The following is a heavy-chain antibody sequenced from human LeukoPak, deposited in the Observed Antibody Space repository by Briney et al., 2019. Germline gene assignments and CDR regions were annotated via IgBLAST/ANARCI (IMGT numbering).Heavy chain of an antibody. CDR1: GGAFSGYY. CDR3: ARRPARYYYGSGSYGNNWFDP. J-gene: IGHJ5*02. CDR2: INHSGST. Sequence: SETLSLTCAVYGGAFSGYYWSWIRQPPGKGLEWIGEINHSGSTNYNTSLKSRVTISVDTSKNQFSLKRSSVTAADTAVYYCARRPARYYYGSGSYGNNWFDPWGQGTLVTVSS. V-gene: IGHV4-34*01. D-gene: IGHD3-10*01.